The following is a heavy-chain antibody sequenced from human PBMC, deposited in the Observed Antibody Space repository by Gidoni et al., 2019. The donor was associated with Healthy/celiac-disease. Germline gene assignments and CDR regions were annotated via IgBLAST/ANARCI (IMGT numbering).Heavy chain of an antibody. CDR3: ARDSSGYYYPLLDY. V-gene: IGHV1-3*01. CDR2: INAGNGNT. Sequence: QVQLVQSGAEVKKPGASVKVSCKASGYTFTSYAMHWVRQAPGQRIEWMGWINAGNGNTKYSQKLQGRVTIIRDTSAITAYMELSSLISEDTAVYYCARDSSGYYYPLLDYWGQGTLVTVSS. D-gene: IGHD3-22*01. J-gene: IGHJ4*02. CDR1: GYTFTSYA.